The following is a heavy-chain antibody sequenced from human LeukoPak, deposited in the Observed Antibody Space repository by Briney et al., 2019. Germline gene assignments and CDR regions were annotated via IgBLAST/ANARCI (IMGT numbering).Heavy chain of an antibody. CDR2: INPKSGGA. J-gene: IGHJ4*02. Sequence: ASVKVSCKASGYTFTGYYMYWVRQAPGQGLEWMGWINPKSGGAYYAQKFQGRVTMTRDTSISTAYMEVSSLRSDDTAVYYCAKAGGATITIDYWGQGTLVTVSS. CDR1: GYTFTGYY. CDR3: AKAGGATITIDY. D-gene: IGHD5-24*01. V-gene: IGHV1-2*02.